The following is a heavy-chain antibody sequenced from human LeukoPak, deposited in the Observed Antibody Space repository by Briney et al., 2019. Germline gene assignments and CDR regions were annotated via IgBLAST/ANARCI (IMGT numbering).Heavy chain of an antibody. J-gene: IGHJ4*02. CDR1: GFSFSSYA. Sequence: GGSLRLSCAASGFSFSSYAMSWVRQAPGKGLEWVAHISSSSSTIYFADSVKGRFTISRDNAKNSLYLQVNSLRAEDTAVYYCARLYCSGGSCYKGAGDYWGQGTLVTVSS. CDR3: ARLYCSGGSCYKGAGDY. V-gene: IGHV3-48*01. D-gene: IGHD2-15*01. CDR2: ISSSSSTI.